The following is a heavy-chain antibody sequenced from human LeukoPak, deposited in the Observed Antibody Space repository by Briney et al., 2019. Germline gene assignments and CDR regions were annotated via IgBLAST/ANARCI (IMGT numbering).Heavy chain of an antibody. J-gene: IGHJ4*02. CDR1: KFTFSNYV. Sequence: PGGSLRLSCAASKFTFSNYVMSWVRQAPGKGLEWVSGISGSGGRTYYAESVKGRFTISRDNSKNTLYLQMNSLRAEDTAKYYCAKGSYSSSWYGYFDYWGQGTLVTVSS. D-gene: IGHD6-13*01. V-gene: IGHV3-23*01. CDR2: ISGSGGRT. CDR3: AKGSYSSSWYGYFDY.